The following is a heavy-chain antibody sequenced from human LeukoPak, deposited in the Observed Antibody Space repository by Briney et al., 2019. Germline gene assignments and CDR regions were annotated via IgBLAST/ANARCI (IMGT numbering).Heavy chain of an antibody. CDR1: GYTFTSHY. CDR2: INPSGGST. Sequence: GASVKVSCKASGYTFTSHYMHWVRQAPEQGLEWMGIINPSGGSTSYAQKFQGRVTMTRDMSTRTDYMELSSLRYEDTAVYYCARWGRLSNSPGAFDIWGQGTMVTVSS. J-gene: IGHJ3*02. V-gene: IGHV1-46*01. D-gene: IGHD3-16*02. CDR3: ARWGRLSNSPGAFDI.